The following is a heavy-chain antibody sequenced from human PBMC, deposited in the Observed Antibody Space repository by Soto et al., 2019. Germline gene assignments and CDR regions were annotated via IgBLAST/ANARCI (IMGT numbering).Heavy chain of an antibody. CDR1: GGSISSGGYS. V-gene: IGHV4-30-2*01. CDR3: ARRLGAAAGTWWFDP. D-gene: IGHD6-13*01. J-gene: IGHJ5*02. Sequence: SSETLSLTCAVSGGSISSGGYSWSWIRQPPGKGLEWIGYIYHSGSTYYNPSLKSRVTISVDRSKNQFSLKLSSVTAADTAVYYCARRLGAAAGTWWFDPWGQGTLVTVSS. CDR2: IYHSGST.